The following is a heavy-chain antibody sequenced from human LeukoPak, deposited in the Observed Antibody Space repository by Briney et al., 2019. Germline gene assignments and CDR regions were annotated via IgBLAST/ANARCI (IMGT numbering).Heavy chain of an antibody. J-gene: IGHJ4*02. CDR1: GGSISDYY. V-gene: IGHV4-4*07. CDR2: ISTSRST. CDR3: ARGQNDYVWGSYRATSNFDY. Sequence: SETLSLTCTVSGGSISDYYWSWIRQPAGKGLEWIGRISTSRSTNYNPSLKSRVTISVDTSKNQFSLKLSSVTAADTAVYYCARGQNDYVWGSYRATSNFDYWGQGTLVTVSS. D-gene: IGHD3-16*02.